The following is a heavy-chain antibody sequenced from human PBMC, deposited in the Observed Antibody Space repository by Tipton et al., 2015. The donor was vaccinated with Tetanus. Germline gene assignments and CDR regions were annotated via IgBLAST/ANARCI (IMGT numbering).Heavy chain of an antibody. CDR1: GYTFINYY. V-gene: IGHV1-46*01. Sequence: QSGAEVKKPGASVKVSCKASGYTFINYYIHWVRQAPGQGLEGMGIINPRDGYTHPAQKFQGRVTMTRDTSTSTVYMELSSLRSEDTAVYYCARRSFLVRGGYYFDYWGQGTLVTVSS. J-gene: IGHJ4*02. D-gene: IGHD6-13*01. CDR3: ARRSFLVRGGYYFDY. CDR2: INPRDGYT.